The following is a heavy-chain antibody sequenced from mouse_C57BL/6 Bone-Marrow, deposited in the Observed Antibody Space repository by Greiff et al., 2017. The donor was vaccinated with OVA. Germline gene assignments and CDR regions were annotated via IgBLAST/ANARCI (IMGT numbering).Heavy chain of an antibody. J-gene: IGHJ4*01. V-gene: IGHV5-15*01. D-gene: IGHD2-3*01. CDR3: ARWLLFYAMDY. Sequence: DVKLVESGEGLVKPGGSLKLSCAASGFTFSDYGMAWVRQAPRKGPEWVAFISNLAYSIYYADTVTGRFTISRENAKNTLYLEMSSLRSEDTAMYYCARWLLFYAMDYWGQGTSVTVSS. CDR2: ISNLAYSI. CDR1: GFTFSDYG.